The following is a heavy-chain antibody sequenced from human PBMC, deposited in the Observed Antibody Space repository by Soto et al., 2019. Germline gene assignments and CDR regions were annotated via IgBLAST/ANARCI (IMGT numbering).Heavy chain of an antibody. V-gene: IGHV3-21*01. CDR3: ARVGPPYCSSTSCWGIDY. CDR1: GFTFSSYS. J-gene: IGHJ4*02. CDR2: ISSSSSYI. D-gene: IGHD2-2*01. Sequence: GGSLRLSCAASGFTFSSYSMNWVRQAPGKGLEWVSSISSSSSYIYYADSVKGRFTISRDNAKNSLYLQMNSLRAEDTAVYYCARVGPPYCSSTSCWGIDYWGQGTLVTVSS.